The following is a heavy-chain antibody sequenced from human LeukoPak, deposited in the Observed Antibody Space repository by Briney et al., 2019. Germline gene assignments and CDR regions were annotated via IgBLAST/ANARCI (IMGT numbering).Heavy chain of an antibody. CDR1: GFTFSGSA. Sequence: TGGSLRLSCAASGFTFSGSAMHWVRQASGKGLEWVGRIRSKANSYATAYAASVKGRFTISRDDSKNTAYLQMNSLKTEDTAVYYCTRADYGSGSYIFDYWGQGTLVTVSS. CDR3: TRADYGSGSYIFDY. D-gene: IGHD3-10*01. J-gene: IGHJ4*02. V-gene: IGHV3-73*01. CDR2: IRSKANSYAT.